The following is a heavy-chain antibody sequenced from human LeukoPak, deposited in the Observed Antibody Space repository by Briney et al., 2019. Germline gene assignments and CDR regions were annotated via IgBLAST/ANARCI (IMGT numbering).Heavy chain of an antibody. CDR3: AGDRSNSHMDV. CDR1: GFTFSSYA. Sequence: SGGSLRLSCAASGFTFSSYAMHWVRQAPGKGLEWVAVISYDGSNKYYADSVKGQFTISRDNSKNTLYLQMNSLRAEDTAVYYCAGDRSNSHMDVWGQGTTVTVSS. CDR2: ISYDGSNK. J-gene: IGHJ6*02. V-gene: IGHV3-30-3*01. D-gene: IGHD4-11*01.